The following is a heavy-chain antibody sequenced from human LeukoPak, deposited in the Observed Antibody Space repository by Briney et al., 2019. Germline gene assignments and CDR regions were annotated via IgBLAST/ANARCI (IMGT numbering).Heavy chain of an antibody. CDR1: GFTFSSHW. Sequence: PGGSLRLSCAASGFTFSSHWMTWVRQAPGKGPEWVASINTDGSEQYYVDSVKGRFTISRDNAKNSLSLQVSSLRAEDTAVYYCTRGGATSSWYWFFWGQGTLVTVSS. CDR2: INTDGSEQ. V-gene: IGHV3-7*01. J-gene: IGHJ4*02. D-gene: IGHD6-13*01. CDR3: TRGGATSSWYWFF.